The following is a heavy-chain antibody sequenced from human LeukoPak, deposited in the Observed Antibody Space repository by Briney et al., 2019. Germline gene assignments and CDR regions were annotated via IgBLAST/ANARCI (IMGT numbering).Heavy chain of an antibody. CDR3: ARQFDSGWYFDY. D-gene: IGHD6-19*01. Sequence: ASVKVSCKASGYTFTDYYMHWVRQAPGQGLEWMGWIHPNSGGTNSAQNFQGRVTMTRDTSITTAYMELSRLKSDDTAVYYCARQFDSGWYFDYWGQGTLVTVSS. CDR1: GYTFTDYY. V-gene: IGHV1-2*02. J-gene: IGHJ4*02. CDR2: IHPNSGGT.